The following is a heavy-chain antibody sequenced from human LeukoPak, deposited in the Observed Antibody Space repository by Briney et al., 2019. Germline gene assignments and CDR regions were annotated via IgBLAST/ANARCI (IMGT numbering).Heavy chain of an antibody. CDR2: IYTSGST. V-gene: IGHV4-4*07. D-gene: IGHD2-8*01. Sequence: SETLSLTCTVSGGSISSYYWSWIRQPAGKGLEWIGRIYTSGSTNYNPPLKGRVTMSVDTSKNQFSLKLSSVTAADTAVYYCAREGVLADFGYWGQGTLVTVSS. CDR1: GGSISSYY. CDR3: AREGVLADFGY. J-gene: IGHJ4*02.